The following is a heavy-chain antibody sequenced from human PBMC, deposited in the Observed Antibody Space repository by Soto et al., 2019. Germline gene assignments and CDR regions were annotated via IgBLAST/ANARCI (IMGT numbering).Heavy chain of an antibody. J-gene: IGHJ2*01. CDR2: MSGSGYSR. CDR3: AKRFGGWWYFDL. Sequence: EVQLLESGGGLVQPGGSLRLSCAASGFTFSSYAMSWVRQAPGKGLEWVSTMSGSGYSRYYAAAVKGRFTISRDNSKNTLYLKMNSLRAEDTAVYYCAKRFGGWWYFDLWGRGTRVTVSS. CDR1: GFTFSSYA. D-gene: IGHD3-16*01. V-gene: IGHV3-23*01.